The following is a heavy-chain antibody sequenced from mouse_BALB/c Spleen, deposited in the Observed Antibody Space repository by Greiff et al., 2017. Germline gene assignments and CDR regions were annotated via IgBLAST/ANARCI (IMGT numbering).Heavy chain of an antibody. V-gene: IGHV2-9*02. CDR1: GFSLTSYG. D-gene: IGHD2-14*01. J-gene: IGHJ1*01. Sequence: QVQLQQSGPGLVAPSQSLSITCTVSGFSLTSYGVHWVRQPPGKGLEWLGVIWAGGSTNYNSALMSRLSISKDTSKSQVFLKMNSLQTDDTAMYYCARAYYRYDEVYWYFDVWGAGTTVTVSS. CDR3: ARAYYRYDEVYWYFDV. CDR2: IWAGGST.